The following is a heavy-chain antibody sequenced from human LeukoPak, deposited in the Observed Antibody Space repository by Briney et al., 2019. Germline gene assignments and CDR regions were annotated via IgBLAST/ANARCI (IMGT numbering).Heavy chain of an antibody. V-gene: IGHV3-30-3*01. CDR1: GFTFSSYA. CDR3: ARGKDGYIHH. J-gene: IGHJ1*01. Sequence: GGSLRLSCAASGFTFSSYAMHWVRQAPGKGLEWVAFISYDGSNKYYADSVKGRFTISRDNSRNTLYLQMNSLRAEGTAVYYCARGKDGYIHHWGQGSLVTVSS. CDR2: ISYDGSNK.